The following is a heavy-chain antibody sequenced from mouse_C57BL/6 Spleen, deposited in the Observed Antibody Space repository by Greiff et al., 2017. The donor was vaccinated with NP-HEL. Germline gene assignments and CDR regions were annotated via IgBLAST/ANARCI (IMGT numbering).Heavy chain of an antibody. CDR2: ISDGGSYT. Sequence: EVQVVESGGGLVKPGGSLKLSCAASGFTFSSYAMSWVRQTPEKRLEWVATISDGGSYTYYPDNVKGRFTISRDNAKNNLYLQMSHLKSEDTAMYYCARGMYFDVWGTGTTVTVSS. V-gene: IGHV5-4*01. CDR3: ARGMYFDV. CDR1: GFTFSSYA. J-gene: IGHJ1*03.